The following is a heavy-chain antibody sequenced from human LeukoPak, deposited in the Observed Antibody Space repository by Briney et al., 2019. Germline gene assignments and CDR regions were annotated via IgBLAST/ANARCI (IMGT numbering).Heavy chain of an antibody. V-gene: IGHV4-30-2*01. Sequence: SETLSLTCNVSGGSISSGGYYWTWIRQPPGKGLELIGFTYASGTTYYNPSLKKRVTISVHGSKNQFSLNLSSATAADTAVYYCARARFRVRGDYYYGMDVWGQGTTVTVSS. CDR1: GGSISSGGYY. CDR3: ARARFRVRGDYYYGMDV. D-gene: IGHD3-10*01. J-gene: IGHJ6*02. CDR2: TYASGTT.